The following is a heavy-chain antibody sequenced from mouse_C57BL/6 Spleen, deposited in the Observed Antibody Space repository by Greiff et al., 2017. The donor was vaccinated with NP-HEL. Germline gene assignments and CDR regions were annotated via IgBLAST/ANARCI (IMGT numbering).Heavy chain of an antibody. CDR3: ATCHMELGRIYAMDY. Sequence: VQLQQSGPELVKPGASVKISCKASGYAFSSSWMNWVKQRPGKGLEWIGRIYPGDGDTNYNGKFKGKATLTADKSSSTAYMQLSRLTSEDSAVYFCATCHMELGRIYAMDYWGQGTSVTVSS. CDR1: GYAFSSSW. D-gene: IGHD4-1*01. V-gene: IGHV1-82*01. CDR2: IYPGDGDT. J-gene: IGHJ4*01.